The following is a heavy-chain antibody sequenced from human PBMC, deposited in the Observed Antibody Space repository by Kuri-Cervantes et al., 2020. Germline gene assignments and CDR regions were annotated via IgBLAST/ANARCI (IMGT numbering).Heavy chain of an antibody. CDR2: ISYDGSNK. V-gene: IGHV3-30*03. Sequence: GESLKISCAASGFTFSSYGMHWVRQAPGKGLEWVAVISYDGSNKYYADSVKGRFTISRDNSKNTLYLQMNSLRAEDTAVYYCARVVDFEAGWYFDLWGRGTLVTAPQ. CDR1: GFTFSSYG. J-gene: IGHJ2*01. CDR3: ARVVDFEAGWYFDL. D-gene: IGHD2-15*01.